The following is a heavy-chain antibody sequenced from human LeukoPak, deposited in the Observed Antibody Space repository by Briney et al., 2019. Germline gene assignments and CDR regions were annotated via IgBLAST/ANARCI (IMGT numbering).Heavy chain of an antibody. V-gene: IGHV3-23*01. CDR1: EYTLSSHA. CDR3: AKEPSSGYYFDY. D-gene: IGHD6-19*01. CDR2: ICASGDST. Sequence: GGSLRLSCAASEYTLSSHAMSWARPAPGKGLEWVSTICASGDSTYYADSVKGRFTISRDNSKSTLCLQMNSLRAEETAVNYCAKEPSSGYYFDYGGQGTLVTVHS. J-gene: IGHJ4*02.